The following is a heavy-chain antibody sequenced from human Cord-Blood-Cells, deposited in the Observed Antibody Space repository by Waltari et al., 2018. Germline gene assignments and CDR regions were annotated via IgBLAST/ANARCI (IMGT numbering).Heavy chain of an antibody. CDR1: GGSVSSGSYY. CDR3: ARDRGRSSWATVDY. V-gene: IGHV4-61*01. J-gene: IGHJ4*02. CDR2: IYYSSID. D-gene: IGHD6-13*01. Sequence: QVQLQESGPGLVKPSETLSLTCTVSGGSVSSGSYYRSWLRQPPGKGLEWIGYIYYSSIDHYNPPLKSRVTITVDTSKNQFSLKLSSVTAADTAVYYGARDRGRSSWATVDYWGQGTLVTVSS.